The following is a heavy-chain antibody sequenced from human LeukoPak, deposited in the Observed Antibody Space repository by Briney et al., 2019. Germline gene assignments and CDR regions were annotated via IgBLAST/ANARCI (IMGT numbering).Heavy chain of an antibody. CDR3: ATTLWFGMNWFDP. CDR2: IYYSGST. D-gene: IGHD3-10*01. Sequence: PSETLSLTCTVSGGSISSSSYYWGWIRQPPGKGLEWIGSIYYSGSTYNNQSLKSRVTISVDTSKNQFSLKLSSVTAADTAVYYCATTLWFGMNWFDPWGQGTLVTVSS. CDR1: GGSISSSSYY. V-gene: IGHV4-39*01. J-gene: IGHJ5*02.